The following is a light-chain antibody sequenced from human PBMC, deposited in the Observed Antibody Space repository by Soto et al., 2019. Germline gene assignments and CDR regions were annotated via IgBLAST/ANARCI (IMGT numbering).Light chain of an antibody. J-gene: IGLJ3*02. CDR3: QSYDSSLSGSV. V-gene: IGLV1-40*01. Sequence: QPVLTQPPSVSGAPGQRVTISCTGSSSNIGAGYDVHWYQQLPGTAPKLLIYGNSNRPSGVPHRFSGSKSGTSASLAITGLQAEDEADYSCQSYDSSLSGSVFGGGTKVTVL. CDR1: SSNIGAGYD. CDR2: GNS.